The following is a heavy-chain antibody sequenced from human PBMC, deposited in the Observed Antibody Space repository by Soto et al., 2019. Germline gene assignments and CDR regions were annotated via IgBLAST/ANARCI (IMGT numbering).Heavy chain of an antibody. CDR3: ARDRRGRADGFIYYYGMEV. CDR2: IFDAATA. Sequence: QVQLQESGPGLMKPSGTLSLICSVSDESVGRGTNYWSWVRQAPGRGLEWIGYIFDAATAIYNPAFERRVSISLDAAKTHVSLKLTSVTAADTAIYYCARDRRGRADGFIYYYGMEVWGQGTSVTVSS. D-gene: IGHD6-13*01. CDR1: DESVGRGTNY. V-gene: IGHV4-61*03. J-gene: IGHJ6*02.